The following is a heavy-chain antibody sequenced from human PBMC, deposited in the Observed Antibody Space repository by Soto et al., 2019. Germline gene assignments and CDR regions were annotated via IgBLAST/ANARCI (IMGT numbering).Heavy chain of an antibody. CDR3: ARDRNIEMATIGYLFDY. V-gene: IGHV1-2*04. CDR2: INPNSGGT. Sequence: ASVKGSCKASGYTFTGYYMHWVRQAPGQGLEWMGWINPNSGGTNYAQKFQGWVTMTRDTSISTAYMELSRLRSDDTAVYYCARDRNIEMATIGYLFDYWGQGTLVTVSS. J-gene: IGHJ4*02. D-gene: IGHD5-12*01. CDR1: GYTFTGYY.